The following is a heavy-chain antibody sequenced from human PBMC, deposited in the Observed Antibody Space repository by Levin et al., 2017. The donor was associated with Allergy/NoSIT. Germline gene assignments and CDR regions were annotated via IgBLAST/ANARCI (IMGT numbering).Heavy chain of an antibody. J-gene: IGHJ4*02. D-gene: IGHD2-21*02. Sequence: GESLKISCAASGFTFSSYALSWVRQAPGKGLEWVSAISESGADTFYADSVNGRFTISRDNSKNTLYLQMNSLRAEDTAVYYCAKGVSCGGDCSAPDDYWGQGTLVTVSS. CDR3: AKGVSCGGDCSAPDDY. CDR1: GFTFSSYA. CDR2: ISESGADT. V-gene: IGHV3-23*01.